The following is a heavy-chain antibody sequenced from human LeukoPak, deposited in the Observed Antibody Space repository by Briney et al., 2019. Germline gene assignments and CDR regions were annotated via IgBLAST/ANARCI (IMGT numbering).Heavy chain of an antibody. CDR3: ASLRDYGGNSVDY. CDR1: GVSISGSSYY. Sequence: SETLSLTCTVSGVSISGSSYYWGWLRQPPGKGLEWIGSIYYSGSTYYNPSLKSRVTISVDTSKNQFSLKLSSVTAADTAVYYCASLRDYGGNSVDYWGQGTLVTVSS. CDR2: IYYSGST. J-gene: IGHJ4*02. D-gene: IGHD4-23*01. V-gene: IGHV4-39*07.